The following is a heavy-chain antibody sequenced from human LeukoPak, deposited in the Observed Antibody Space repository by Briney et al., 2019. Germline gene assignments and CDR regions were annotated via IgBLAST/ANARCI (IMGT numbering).Heavy chain of an antibody. CDR2: IKQDGSEK. Sequence: GGSLRLSCAASGFPFSSYWMTWVRQAPGRGLEWVANIKQDGSEKYYMDSVKGRFTISRDNAKNSLYLQMNSLRAEDTAVYYCAKEVWIQLWSFDYWGQGTLVTVSS. CDR3: AKEVWIQLWSFDY. J-gene: IGHJ4*02. V-gene: IGHV3-7*03. CDR1: GFPFSSYW. D-gene: IGHD5-18*01.